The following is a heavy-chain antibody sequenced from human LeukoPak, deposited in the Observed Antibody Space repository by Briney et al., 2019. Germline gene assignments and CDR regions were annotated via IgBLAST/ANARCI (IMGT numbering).Heavy chain of an antibody. Sequence: PSETLSLTCTVSGYSISSGYYWGWIRQPPGKGLEWIGEINHSGSTNYNPSLKSRVTISVDTSKNQFSLKLSSVTAADTAVYYCARRRAYGSGSYYNVGYFDYWGQGTLVTVSS. CDR1: GYSISSGYY. CDR2: INHSGST. V-gene: IGHV4-38-2*02. CDR3: ARRRAYGSGSYYNVGYFDY. J-gene: IGHJ4*02. D-gene: IGHD3-10*01.